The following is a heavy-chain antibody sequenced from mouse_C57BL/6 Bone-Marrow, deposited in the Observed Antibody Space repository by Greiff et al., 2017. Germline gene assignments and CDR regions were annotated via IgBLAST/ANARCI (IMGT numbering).Heavy chain of an antibody. CDR1: GYTFTSYW. V-gene: IGHV1-69*01. J-gene: IGHJ3*01. D-gene: IGHD1-1*02. CDR3: ARSYYEGFAY. Sequence: QVQLQQPGAELVMPGASVKLSCKASGYTFTSYWMHWVKQRPGQGLEWIGEIDPSDSYTNYNQKFKGKSTLTVDKSSSTAYMQLSSLTSEDSAVYDCARSYYEGFAYWGQGTLVTVSA. CDR2: IDPSDSYT.